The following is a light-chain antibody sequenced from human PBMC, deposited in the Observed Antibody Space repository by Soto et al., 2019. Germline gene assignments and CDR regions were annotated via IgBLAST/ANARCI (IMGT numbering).Light chain of an antibody. CDR1: QDITNY. CDR3: QQYDNVPIT. Sequence: DIQMTQSPSSLSASVGDRVTITCQASQDITNYLNWYQQKPGKAPKLLIYDASDLETGVPSRFSGSGSGTDFTFTISSLQPEDIATYYWQQYDNVPITFGQGTRLEIK. CDR2: DAS. V-gene: IGKV1-33*01. J-gene: IGKJ5*01.